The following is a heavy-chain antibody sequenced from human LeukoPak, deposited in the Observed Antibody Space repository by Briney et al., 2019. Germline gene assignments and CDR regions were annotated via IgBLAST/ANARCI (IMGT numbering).Heavy chain of an antibody. CDR1: GGTFSSYA. V-gene: IGHV1-69*13. J-gene: IGHJ6*02. Sequence: SVKVSCKASGGTFSSYAISWVRQAPGQGLERMGGIIPIFGTANYAQKFQGRVTITADESTSTAYMELSSLRSEDTAVYYCSYGSGTSPGYYYYGMDVWGQGTTVTVSS. D-gene: IGHD3-10*01. CDR3: SYGSGTSPGYYYYGMDV. CDR2: IIPIFGTA.